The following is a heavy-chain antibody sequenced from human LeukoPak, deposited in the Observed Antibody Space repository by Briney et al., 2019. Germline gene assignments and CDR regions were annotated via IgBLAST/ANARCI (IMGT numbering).Heavy chain of an antibody. Sequence: GGSLRLSCAASGFTFSSHWMSWVRQAPGKGLEWVANIKQDGSEKYYVNSVKGRFTINRDNATNSLYLQMNSLRAEDTAVYYCARDQRYCSSSSCPWEPFDYWGQGTLVTVSS. CDR1: GFTFSSHW. D-gene: IGHD2-2*01. CDR2: IKQDGSEK. V-gene: IGHV3-7*05. J-gene: IGHJ4*02. CDR3: ARDQRYCSSSSCPWEPFDY.